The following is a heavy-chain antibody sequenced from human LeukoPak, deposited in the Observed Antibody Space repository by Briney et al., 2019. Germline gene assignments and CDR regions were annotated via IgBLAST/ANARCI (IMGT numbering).Heavy chain of an antibody. J-gene: IGHJ4*02. CDR2: INPNSGGT. D-gene: IGHD6-13*01. V-gene: IGHV1-2*02. Sequence: ASVKVSCKASGYIFTSYFMHWVRQAPGQGLEWMGWINPNSGGTNYAQKFQGRVTMTRDTSISTAYMELSRLRSDDTAVYYCARAASFGYSSSWYWSYWGQGTLVTVSS. CDR1: GYIFTSYF. CDR3: ARAASFGYSSSWYWSY.